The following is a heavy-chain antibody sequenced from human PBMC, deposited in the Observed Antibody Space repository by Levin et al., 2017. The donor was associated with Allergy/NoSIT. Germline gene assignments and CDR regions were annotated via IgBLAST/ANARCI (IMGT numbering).Heavy chain of an antibody. V-gene: IGHV1-8*01. CDR1: GYTFTNYD. J-gene: IGHJ6*02. CDR3: ARGPTVVRGVIKPYGMDV. Sequence: ASVKVSCEASGYTFTNYDINWVRQATGQGLEWMGWMNPNSGNTGYAQKFQGRVTMSRNTSISIAYMELSSLGSEDTAVYYCARGPTVVRGVIKPYGMDVWGQGTTVIVSS. CDR2: MNPNSGNT. D-gene: IGHD3-10*01.